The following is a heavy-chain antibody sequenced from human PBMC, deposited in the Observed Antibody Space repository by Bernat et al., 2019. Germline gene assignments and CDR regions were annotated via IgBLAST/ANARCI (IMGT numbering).Heavy chain of an antibody. CDR1: GFTFSSYA. CDR2: ISSNGGST. Sequence: EVQLVESGGGLVQPGGSLRLSCSASGFTFSSYAMHWVRQAPGKGLEYVSAISSNGGSTYYADSVKGRFTISRDNSKNTLYHQMSSLRAEDTAVYYCVRGQLRVKSAFDIWGQGTMVTVSS. V-gene: IGHV3-64D*06. D-gene: IGHD6-6*01. CDR3: VRGQLRVKSAFDI. J-gene: IGHJ3*02.